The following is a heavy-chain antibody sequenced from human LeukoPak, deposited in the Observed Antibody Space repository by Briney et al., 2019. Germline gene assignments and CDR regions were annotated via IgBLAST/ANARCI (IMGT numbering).Heavy chain of an antibody. CDR2: IKQDGSEK. CDR1: GFTFSSYW. Sequence: PGGSLRLSCAASGFTFSSYWMSWVRQAPGKGLKWEANIKQDGSEKYYVDSVKGRFIISRDNAKNSLYLQMNSLRAEDTAVYYCAKGAFRDQVQGYYYMDVWGKGTTVTVSS. V-gene: IGHV3-7*01. J-gene: IGHJ6*03. D-gene: IGHD3-10*01. CDR3: AKGAFRDQVQGYYYMDV.